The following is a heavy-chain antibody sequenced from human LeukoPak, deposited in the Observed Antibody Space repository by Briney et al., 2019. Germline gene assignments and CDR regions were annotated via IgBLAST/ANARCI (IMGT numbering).Heavy chain of an antibody. CDR1: GYSISSGYY. J-gene: IGHJ4*02. D-gene: IGHD2-2*01. CDR2: IYHSGSA. Sequence: PSETLSLTCAVSGYSISSGYYWAWIRQPPGKGLEWIGNIYHSGSAYYNPSLKSRVTISVDTSKNQFSLKLSSVTAADKAIYYCARVVPAATFDYWGQGTLVTVSS. CDR3: ARVVPAATFDY. V-gene: IGHV4-38-2*01.